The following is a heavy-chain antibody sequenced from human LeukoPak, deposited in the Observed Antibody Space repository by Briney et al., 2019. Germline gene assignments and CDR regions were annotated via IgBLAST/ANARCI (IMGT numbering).Heavy chain of an antibody. CDR3: VKNCDNTVLSCDY. V-gene: IGHV3-21*04. Sequence: GGSLRLSCAASGFTFSSYSMNWVRQAPGKGLEWVSSISSSSSYIYYADSVKGRFTISRDNAKNSLYLQMNSLRAEDTAVYYCVKNCDNTVLSCDYWGQGTLVTVSS. CDR1: GFTFSSYS. D-gene: IGHD3-16*02. CDR2: ISSSSSYI. J-gene: IGHJ4*02.